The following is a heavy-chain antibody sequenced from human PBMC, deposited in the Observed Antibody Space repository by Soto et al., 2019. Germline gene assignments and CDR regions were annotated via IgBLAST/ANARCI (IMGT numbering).Heavy chain of an antibody. CDR1: GGTFSKFV. Sequence: QVQLVQSGAEVKKPGSSVKVSCRASGGTFSKFVVSWVRQAPGQGLEWMGGIIPLFGTTNYALKFQGRVTITAGKSTTTAYMELSSLRSDDTAVYYCASREGVAGPATYISPGYYFDCWGQGTLVTVSS. J-gene: IGHJ4*02. D-gene: IGHD2-2*01. CDR3: ASREGVAGPATYISPGYYFDC. V-gene: IGHV1-69*06. CDR2: IIPLFGTT.